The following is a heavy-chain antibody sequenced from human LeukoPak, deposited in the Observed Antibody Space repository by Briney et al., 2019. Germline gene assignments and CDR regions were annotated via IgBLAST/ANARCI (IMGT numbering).Heavy chain of an antibody. CDR2: INHSGST. V-gene: IGHV4-34*01. CDR3: ARTGPVRIAFDI. J-gene: IGHJ3*02. CDR1: GGSISSYY. D-gene: IGHD1-14*01. Sequence: SETLSLTCTVSGGSISSYYWSWIRQPPGKGLEWIGEINHSGSTNYNPSLKSRVTISVDTSKNQFSLKLSSVTAADTAVYYCARTGPVRIAFDIWGQGTMVTVSS.